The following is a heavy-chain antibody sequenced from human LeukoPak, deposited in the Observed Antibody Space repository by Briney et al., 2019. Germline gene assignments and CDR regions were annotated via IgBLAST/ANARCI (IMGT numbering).Heavy chain of an antibody. D-gene: IGHD6-19*01. V-gene: IGHV4-61*02. Sequence: SETLSLTCTVSGGSISSGSYSWSWIRQPAGKGLEWIGRIYTSGSTNYKPSLKSRVTISVDTSKNQFSLKLSSVTAADTAVYYCAREGRLEGPSWYYYMDVWGKGTMVTVSS. CDR1: GGSISSGSYS. CDR3: AREGRLEGPSWYYYMDV. CDR2: IYTSGST. J-gene: IGHJ6*03.